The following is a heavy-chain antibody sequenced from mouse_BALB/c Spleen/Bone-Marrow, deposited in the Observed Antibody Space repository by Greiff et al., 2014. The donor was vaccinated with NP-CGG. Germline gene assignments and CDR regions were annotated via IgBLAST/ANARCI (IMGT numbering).Heavy chain of an antibody. D-gene: IGHD1-1*01. V-gene: IGHV14-3*02. J-gene: IGHJ3*01. CDR1: GFNIKDTY. CDR2: IDPASGNT. Sequence: EVNLVESGAELVKPGASVKLSCTASGFNIKDTYMYWVKQRPEQGLEWIGRIDPASGNTKYDPKFQDKATITADTSSNTAYLQLSSLTSEDTAVYYCARYYYGSSLFAYWGQGTLVTVSA. CDR3: ARYYYGSSLFAY.